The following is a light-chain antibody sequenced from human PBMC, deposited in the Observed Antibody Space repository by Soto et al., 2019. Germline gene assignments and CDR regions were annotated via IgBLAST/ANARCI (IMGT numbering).Light chain of an antibody. CDR2: GAS. CDR1: QSVRSSY. CDR3: QQHGSSPGT. J-gene: IGKJ2*01. V-gene: IGKV3-20*01. Sequence: DIVLTQSPGTLSLSPGETATLSCRASQSVRSSYLAWYQQKPGQAPRLLIYGASSRATGIPDRFSGSGSGTDFTLTISRLEPEDFAVYSCQQHGSSPGTFGQGTKLEI.